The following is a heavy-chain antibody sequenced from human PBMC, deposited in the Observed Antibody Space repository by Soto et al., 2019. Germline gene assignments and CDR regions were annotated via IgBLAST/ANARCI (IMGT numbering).Heavy chain of an antibody. V-gene: IGHV3-30*04. Sequence: QVQLVESGGGVVQPERSLRLSCEASGFTFSTYFMHWVRQASGKGPEWVAVISHDGSNKFYADSVKGRFTISRHNSKNTLYLQMNSLRAEDTAVYYCAGGRSGQWFPGGYWGQGTLVTVSS. CDR2: ISHDGSNK. D-gene: IGHD3-22*01. CDR1: GFTFSTYF. J-gene: IGHJ4*02. CDR3: AGGRSGQWFPGGY.